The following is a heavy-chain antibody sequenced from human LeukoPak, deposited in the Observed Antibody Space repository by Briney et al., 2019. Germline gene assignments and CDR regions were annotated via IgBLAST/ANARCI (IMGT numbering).Heavy chain of an antibody. J-gene: IGHJ4*02. V-gene: IGHV1-8*01. CDR2: MNPNRGNT. D-gene: IGHD1-14*01. CDR1: GYTFTSYD. Sequence: GASVKVSCKASGYTFTSYDINWVRQATGQGLEWMGWMNPNRGNTGYAQKFQGRVTMTRDTSTSTAYMELSSLRSEGSAVYYCAREPLRTEHIDYWGQGTLVTVSS. CDR3: AREPLRTEHIDY.